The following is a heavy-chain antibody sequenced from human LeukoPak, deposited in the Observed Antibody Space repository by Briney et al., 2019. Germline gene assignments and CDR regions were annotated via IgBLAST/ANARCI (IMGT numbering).Heavy chain of an antibody. CDR3: TCPSAAGPN. V-gene: IGHV3-7*03. Sequence: GGSLRLSCAASGFTFSSYWMSWVRQAPGEGLEWVAKIKQDGSQKYYVGSVKGRFTISRDNAKNSLYLQMNSLRAADTAMYYCTCPSAAGPNSGQGTLVTVSS. J-gene: IGHJ4*02. CDR2: IKQDGSQK. D-gene: IGHD6-13*01. CDR1: GFTFSSYW.